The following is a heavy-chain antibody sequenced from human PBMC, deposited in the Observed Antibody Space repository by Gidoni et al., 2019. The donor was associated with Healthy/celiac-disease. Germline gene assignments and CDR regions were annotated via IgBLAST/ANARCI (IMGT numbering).Heavy chain of an antibody. CDR2: IKSKTEGGTT. Sequence: EVQLVESGGGLVKPGGSLRLSCAASGFTFSNAWMGWVRQAPGKGLEWVGRIKSKTEGGTTDYAAPVKGRFTISRDDSKNTLYLQMNSLKTEDTAVYYCTTATSPIDYWGQGTLVTVSS. V-gene: IGHV3-15*01. CDR3: TTATSPIDY. J-gene: IGHJ4*02. D-gene: IGHD4-17*01. CDR1: GFTFSNAW.